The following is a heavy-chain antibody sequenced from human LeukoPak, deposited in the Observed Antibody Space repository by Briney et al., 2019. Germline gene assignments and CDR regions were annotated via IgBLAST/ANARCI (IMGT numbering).Heavy chain of an antibody. CDR2: IYTSGST. J-gene: IGHJ5*02. Sequence: SKTLSLTCTVSGGSISSGSYYWSWIRQPAGKGLEWIGRIYTSGSTNYNPSLKSRVTISVDTSKNQFSLKLSSVTAADTAVYYCARAEYQLLQLQPSNWFDPWGQGTLVTVSS. V-gene: IGHV4-61*02. D-gene: IGHD2-2*01. CDR3: ARAEYQLLQLQPSNWFDP. CDR1: GGSISSGSYY.